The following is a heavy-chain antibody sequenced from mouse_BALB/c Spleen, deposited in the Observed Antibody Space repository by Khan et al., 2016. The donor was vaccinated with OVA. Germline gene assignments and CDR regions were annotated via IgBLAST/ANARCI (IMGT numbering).Heavy chain of an antibody. CDR3: ASYYGSSYAVDD. CDR2: INPSTGYT. Sequence: VQLQQSGAELIKPGASVKMSCKASGYTFTGYWMHWVKQRPGQGLEWIGYINPSTGYTEYNQKFKDKATLTADKSSSTAYMQLSSLTSEDSAVYYCASYYGSSYAVDDWCQGTTVTVAS. D-gene: IGHD1-1*01. CDR1: GYTFTGYW. V-gene: IGHV1-7*01. J-gene: IGHJ4*01.